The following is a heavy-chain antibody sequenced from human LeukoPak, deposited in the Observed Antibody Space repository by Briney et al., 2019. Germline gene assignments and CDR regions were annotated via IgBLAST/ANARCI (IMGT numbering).Heavy chain of an antibody. D-gene: IGHD2-2*01. Sequence: GGSLRLSCAASGFTVSSNYMSWVRQAPGKGLEWVAVISYDGSNKYYADSVKGRFTLSRDNSKNTLYLQMNSLRAEDTAVYYCAKDQVRGDIVVVPAAPDDYWGQGTLVTVSS. CDR3: AKDQVRGDIVVVPAAPDDY. CDR2: ISYDGSNK. J-gene: IGHJ4*02. V-gene: IGHV3-30*18. CDR1: GFTVSSNY.